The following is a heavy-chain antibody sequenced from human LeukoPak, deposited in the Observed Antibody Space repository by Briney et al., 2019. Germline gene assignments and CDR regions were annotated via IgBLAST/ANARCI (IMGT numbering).Heavy chain of an antibody. Sequence: SETLSLTCTVSGGSISSYYWSWIRQPPGKGLEWIGYIYYSGSTNYNPSLKSRVTISVDTSKNQFSLKLSSVTAADTAVYYCARDNGYYDSSGYLDCWGQGTLVTVSS. CDR3: ARDNGYYDSSGYLDC. V-gene: IGHV4-59*01. J-gene: IGHJ4*02. CDR1: GGSISSYY. CDR2: IYYSGST. D-gene: IGHD3-22*01.